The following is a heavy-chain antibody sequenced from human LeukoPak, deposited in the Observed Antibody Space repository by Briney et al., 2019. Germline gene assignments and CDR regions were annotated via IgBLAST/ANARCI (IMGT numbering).Heavy chain of an antibody. CDR1: GYTFTSYD. V-gene: IGHV1-8*01. D-gene: IGHD3-9*01. CDR3: ARGSYDILTGYYWQYYYYYGMDV. CDR2: MNPNSGNT. J-gene: IGHJ6*02. Sequence: ASVKVSCKASGYTFTSYDINWVRQATGQGLEWMGWMNPNSGNTGYAQKFQGRDTMTRNTSISTAYMELSSLRSEDTAVCYCARGSYDILTGYYWQYYYYYGMDVWGQGTTVTVSS.